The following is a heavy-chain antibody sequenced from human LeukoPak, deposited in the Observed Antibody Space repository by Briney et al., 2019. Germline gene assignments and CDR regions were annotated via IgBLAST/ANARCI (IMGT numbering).Heavy chain of an antibody. D-gene: IGHD1-26*01. CDR2: IKSKADGGTT. Sequence: GGSLRLSCAASGFTFSNAWMSWVRQAPGKGLEWVGRIKSKADGGTTDYAAPVKDRFTISRDDSKNTLYLQMNSLKTEDTAVYYCTTEHTLGKVGAIDYWGQGTLATVSS. CDR3: TTEHTLGKVGAIDY. CDR1: GFTFSNAW. V-gene: IGHV3-15*01. J-gene: IGHJ4*02.